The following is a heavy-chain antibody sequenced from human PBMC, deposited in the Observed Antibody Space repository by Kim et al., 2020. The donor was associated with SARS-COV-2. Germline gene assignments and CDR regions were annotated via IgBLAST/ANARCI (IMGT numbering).Heavy chain of an antibody. CDR1: GDSISSSSYY. J-gene: IGHJ4*02. CDR3: ARSGYCSGGSCPLDS. D-gene: IGHD2-15*01. CDR2: IYSGGST. Sequence: SETLSLTCTVSGDSISSSSYYWGWIRQPPGTGLEWIGNIYSGGSTYYNPSLKSRITISIDTSKNQFSLKVTSVTAADTAVYYCARSGYCSGGSCPLDSWGQGTLVTVSS. V-gene: IGHV4-39*07.